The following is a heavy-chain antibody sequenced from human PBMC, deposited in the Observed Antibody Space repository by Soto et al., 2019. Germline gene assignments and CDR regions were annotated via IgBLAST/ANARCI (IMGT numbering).Heavy chain of an antibody. V-gene: IGHV3-53*01. Sequence: WGLRLSCVASGFSFDNIFMSWVRQAPGKGLQWVSTISDDGRTYYADSVKGRFSLSRDKSRNTLYLQMNRLRVEDTAVYYCSRDHSSGGYDYRGQGSLVTVSS. CDR3: SRDHSSGGYDY. D-gene: IGHD2-8*02. CDR2: ISDDGRT. CDR1: GFSFDNIF. J-gene: IGHJ4*02.